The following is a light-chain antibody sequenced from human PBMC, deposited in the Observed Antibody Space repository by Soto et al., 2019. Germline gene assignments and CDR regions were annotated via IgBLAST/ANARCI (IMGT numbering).Light chain of an antibody. CDR2: GAS. Sequence: EIVLTQSQGTLPLSPGERATLSCSASQSVSSSSLAWYQQKPGQAPRLLNYGASSRATGIPDRFSGSGSGTGFPLTIRRLEPEDCAVYYGQQYGSSPLTFGGGTKVEIK. V-gene: IGKV3-20*01. J-gene: IGKJ4*01. CDR1: QSVSSSS. CDR3: QQYGSSPLT.